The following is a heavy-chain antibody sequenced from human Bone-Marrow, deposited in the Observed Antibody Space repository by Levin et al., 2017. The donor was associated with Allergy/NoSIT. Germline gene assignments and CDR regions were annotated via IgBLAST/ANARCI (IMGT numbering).Heavy chain of an antibody. Sequence: LSLTCAASGFTFSSYGMHWVRQAPGKGLEWVAVIWYDGSNKYYADSVKGRFTISRDNSKNTLYLQMNSLRAEDTAVYYCASGGSGGWLRYFDLWGRGTLVTVSS. V-gene: IGHV3-33*01. CDR3: ASGGSGGWLRYFDL. CDR2: IWYDGSNK. CDR1: GFTFSSYG. J-gene: IGHJ2*01. D-gene: IGHD2-15*01.